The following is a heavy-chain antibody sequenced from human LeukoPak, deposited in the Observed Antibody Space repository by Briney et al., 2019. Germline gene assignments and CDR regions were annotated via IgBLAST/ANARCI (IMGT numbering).Heavy chain of an antibody. J-gene: IGHJ6*03. CDR3: AITPRGVAAAGWARKGYYYYYMDV. V-gene: IGHV4-34*01. CDR2: INHSGST. Sequence: SETLSLTCAVYGGSFSGYYWSWLRQPPGKGLEWIGEINHSGSTNYNPSLKSRVTISVDTSKNQSSLKLSSVTAADTAVYYCAITPRGVAAAGWARKGYYYYYMDVWGKGTTVTVSS. D-gene: IGHD6-13*01. CDR1: GGSFSGYY.